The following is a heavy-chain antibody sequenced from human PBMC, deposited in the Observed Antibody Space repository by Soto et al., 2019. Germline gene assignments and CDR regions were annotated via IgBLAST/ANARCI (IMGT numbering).Heavy chain of an antibody. V-gene: IGHV3-74*01. CDR3: TTAFEY. CDR1: GFTFTNYW. Sequence: EVQLAESGGGLVQPGGSLRLSCAASGFTFTNYWMHWVRQVPGKGLVWVSRINNDGSGTSYADSVEGRFTISRDNAKNTLSLQMNSLRAEDTAVYYCTTAFEYWGQGALVTVSS. CDR2: INNDGSGT. J-gene: IGHJ4*02.